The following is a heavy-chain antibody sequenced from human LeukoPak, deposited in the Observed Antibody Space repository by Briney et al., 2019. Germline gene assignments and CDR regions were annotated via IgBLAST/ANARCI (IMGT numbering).Heavy chain of an antibody. D-gene: IGHD4/OR15-4a*01. CDR2: IRSKANNYGT. Sequence: GGSLRLSCAASGFTFSGSGMHWVRQASGKGLEWIGRIRSKANNYGTAYAASVKGRFTISRDDSKNTAYLQMNSLKTEDTAVYYCSRQPPDYGGSDHWGQGTLVTVSS. CDR1: GFTFSGSG. J-gene: IGHJ4*02. V-gene: IGHV3-73*01. CDR3: SRQPPDYGGSDH.